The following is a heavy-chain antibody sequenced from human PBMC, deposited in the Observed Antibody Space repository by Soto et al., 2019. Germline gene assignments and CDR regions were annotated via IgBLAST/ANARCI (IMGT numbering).Heavy chain of an antibody. J-gene: IGHJ4*02. D-gene: IGHD2-15*01. CDR3: ATVARGTCSGVTSY. CDR1: GGSFSLSV. Sequence: QVQLVQSGAEVKKPGSSVKVSCKTSGGSFSLSVISWVRQAPGQGLEWMGGLIPSSGSPNHAQDFQGRLSISAADSTSTAYMELRSLRSEDTAVYYCATVARGTCSGVTSYWGQGNLVTVSS. V-gene: IGHV1-69*12. CDR2: LIPSSGSP.